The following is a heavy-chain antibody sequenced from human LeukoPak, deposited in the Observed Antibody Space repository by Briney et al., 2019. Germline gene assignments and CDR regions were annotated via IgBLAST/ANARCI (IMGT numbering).Heavy chain of an antibody. V-gene: IGHV3-30*18. CDR1: GFTFSSYG. CDR3: AKDSALKSPSRRYGMDV. D-gene: IGHD2-2*01. CDR2: ISYDGSNK. J-gene: IGHJ6*02. Sequence: GGSLRLSCAASGFTFSSYGMHWVRQAPGKGLEWVAVISYDGSNKYYADSVKGRFTISRDNSKNTLYLQMNSLRAEDTAVYYCAKDSALKSPSRRYGMDVWGQGTTVTVSS.